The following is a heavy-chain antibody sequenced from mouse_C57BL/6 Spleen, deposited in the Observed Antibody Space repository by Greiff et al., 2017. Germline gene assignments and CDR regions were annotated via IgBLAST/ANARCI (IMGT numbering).Heavy chain of an antibody. J-gene: IGHJ2*01. CDR1: GYTFTSYW. CDR2: INPSSGYT. CDR3: ALEITTVVAKGDY. Sequence: VQLQQSGAELAKPGASVKLSCKASGYTFTSYWMHWVKQRPGQGLEWIGYINPSSGYTKYNQKFKDKATLTADKSSSTAYMQLSSLTYEDSAVYYWALEITTVVAKGDYWGQGTTLTVSS. V-gene: IGHV1-7*01. D-gene: IGHD1-1*01.